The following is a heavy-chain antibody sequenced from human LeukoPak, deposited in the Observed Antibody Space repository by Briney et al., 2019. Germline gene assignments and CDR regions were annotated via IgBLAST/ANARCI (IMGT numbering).Heavy chain of an antibody. CDR3: ARGGSAYHEYYFDS. Sequence: SETLSLTCTVSGGSVNTYYWSWIRQPAGKGLEWIGRIYISGITNYNPSLKSRVTMSVDTSKNQFSLNLSSVTAADTAVYYCARGGSAYHEYYFDSWGQGTLVTVSS. D-gene: IGHD3-22*01. J-gene: IGHJ4*02. V-gene: IGHV4-4*07. CDR1: GGSVNTYY. CDR2: IYISGIT.